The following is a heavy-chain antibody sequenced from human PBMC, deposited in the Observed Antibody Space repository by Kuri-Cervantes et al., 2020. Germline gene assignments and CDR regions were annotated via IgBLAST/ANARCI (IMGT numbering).Heavy chain of an antibody. CDR1: GFTFSSYA. CDR2: ISYDGGNK. V-gene: IGHV3-30-3*01. D-gene: IGHD3-3*01. CDR3: ARGVCAGCAFEI. J-gene: IGHJ3*02. Sequence: GESLKISCAASGFTFSSYAMHWVRQAPGKGLEWVAVISYDGGNKYYADAVKGRFTISRDNAKNSLYLQMNNMKAEDKAIYYCARGVCAGCAFEIWCQGTMVTVSS.